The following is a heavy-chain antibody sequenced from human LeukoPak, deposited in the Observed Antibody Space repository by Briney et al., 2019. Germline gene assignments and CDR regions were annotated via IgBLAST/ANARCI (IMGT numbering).Heavy chain of an antibody. D-gene: IGHD1-26*01. V-gene: IGHV3-21*01. CDR2: ISSGSSYI. Sequence: GGSLRLSCAASGFTFSSDNMNWVRQSPGKGLEWVSCISSGSSYIYYADSVKGRFTISRDNAKNSLYLQMNSLRAEDTAVYYCARLVGATDSPSDYWGQGSLVTVSS. CDR3: ARLVGATDSPSDY. J-gene: IGHJ4*02. CDR1: GFTFSSDN.